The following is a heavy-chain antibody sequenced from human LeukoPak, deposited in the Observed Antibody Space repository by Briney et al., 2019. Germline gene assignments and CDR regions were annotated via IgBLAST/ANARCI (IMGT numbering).Heavy chain of an antibody. CDR2: IKSKTDGGTT. D-gene: IGHD6-13*01. CDR3: TAQGIAAAGTYYFDYYYYGMDV. Sequence: AGGSLRLSCAASGFTFSNAWMSWVRQAPGKGLEWVGRIKSKTDGGTTDYAAPVKGRFTISRDDSKNTLYLQMNSLKTEDTAVYYCTAQGIAAAGTYYFDYYYYGMDVWGQGTRVTVSS. CDR1: GFTFSNAW. J-gene: IGHJ6*02. V-gene: IGHV3-15*01.